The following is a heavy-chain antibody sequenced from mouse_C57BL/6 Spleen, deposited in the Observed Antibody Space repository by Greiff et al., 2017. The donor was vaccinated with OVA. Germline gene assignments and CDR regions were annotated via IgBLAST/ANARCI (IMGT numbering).Heavy chain of an antibody. J-gene: IGHJ3*01. CDR2: IDPANGNT. CDR1: GFNIKNTY. Sequence: EVQLQQSVAELVRPGASVKLSCTASGFNIKNTYMPWVQQRPEQGLEWIGRIDPANGNTKYAPKLQGKATITADTSSNTAYLQLSSLTSEDTAIYYLARSEAYDYDEVRFAYWGQGTLVTVSA. CDR3: ARSEAYDYDEVRFAY. D-gene: IGHD2-4*01. V-gene: IGHV14-3*01.